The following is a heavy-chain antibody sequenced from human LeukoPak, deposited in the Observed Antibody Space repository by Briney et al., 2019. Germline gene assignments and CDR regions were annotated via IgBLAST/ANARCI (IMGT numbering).Heavy chain of an antibody. CDR1: GGSISSSSYY. J-gene: IGHJ3*02. CDR2: IYYSGST. CDR3: ARDFFDWPIADAFDI. D-gene: IGHD3-9*01. V-gene: IGHV4-39*07. Sequence: SETLSLTCTVSGGSISSSSYYWGWIRQPPGKGLEWIGSIYYSGSTNYNPSLKSRVTISVDKSKNQFSLKLSSVTAADTAVYYCARDFFDWPIADAFDIWGQGTMVTVSS.